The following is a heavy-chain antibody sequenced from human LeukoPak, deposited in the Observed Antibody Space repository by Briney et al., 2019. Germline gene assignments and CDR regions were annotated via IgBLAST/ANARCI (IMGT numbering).Heavy chain of an antibody. J-gene: IGHJ6*02. Sequence: PSETLSLTCTVSGGSISSYYWGWIRQPPGKGLEWIGSIYYSGSTYYNPSLKSRVTISVDTSKNQFSLKLSSVTAADTAVYYCASSNVLLWFGELLLPYGMDVWGQGTTVTVSS. CDR2: IYYSGST. CDR3: ASSNVLLWFGELLLPYGMDV. CDR1: GGSISSYY. D-gene: IGHD3-10*01. V-gene: IGHV4-39*07.